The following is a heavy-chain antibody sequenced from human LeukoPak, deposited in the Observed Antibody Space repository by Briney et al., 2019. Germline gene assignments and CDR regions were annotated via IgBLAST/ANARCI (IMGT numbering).Heavy chain of an antibody. CDR2: IYPGDSDT. CDR1: GYSFTSYW. Sequence: PGESLKISCKGSGYSFTSYWIGWVRQMPGKGLEWMGIIYPGDSDTRYSPSFQGQVTISADKSISTAYLQWSSLKASDTAMYYCARQHNPAAGSYNYFDPWGQGTLVTVSS. V-gene: IGHV5-51*01. J-gene: IGHJ5*02. CDR3: ARQHNPAAGSYNYFDP. D-gene: IGHD6-13*01.